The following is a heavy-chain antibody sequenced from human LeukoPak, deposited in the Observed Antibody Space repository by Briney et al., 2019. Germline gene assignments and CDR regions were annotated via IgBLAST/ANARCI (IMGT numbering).Heavy chain of an antibody. D-gene: IGHD2-15*01. CDR3: ARDRDRHFDY. Sequence: GGSLRLSCEVSGFTISDDWMSWVRQAAGKGLEWVAIIKQDGSEKYYVDSVRGRFTISRDNGQNSLYLQMNSLRAEDTAVYFCARDRDRHFDYWGQGTLVTVSS. CDR1: GFTISDDW. J-gene: IGHJ4*02. CDR2: IKQDGSEK. V-gene: IGHV3-7*05.